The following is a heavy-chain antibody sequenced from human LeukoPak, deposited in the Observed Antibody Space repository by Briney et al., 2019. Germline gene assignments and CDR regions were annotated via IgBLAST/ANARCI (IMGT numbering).Heavy chain of an antibody. CDR3: ASGGVRILSANPVDYHYGMDV. J-gene: IGHJ6*02. CDR1: GFTFSGYP. Sequence: GGSLRLSCAASGFTFSGYPIHWVRQAPGKGLEWVAVISYDGSNKYYADSVKGRFTISRDNSKNTLYLQMNSLRAEDTAVYYCASGGVRILSANPVDYHYGMDVWGQGTTVTVSS. CDR2: ISYDGSNK. D-gene: IGHD3-3*01. V-gene: IGHV3-30-3*01.